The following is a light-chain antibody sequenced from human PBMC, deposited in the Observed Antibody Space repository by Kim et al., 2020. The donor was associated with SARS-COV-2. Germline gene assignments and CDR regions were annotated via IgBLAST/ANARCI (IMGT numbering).Light chain of an antibody. CDR2: GAS. Sequence: EIVMTQSPATLSVSPGDRVTLSCRASQSIYSNLAWYQQRPGQAPRLLIYGASTRVTAIPARFSGSGSGTEFTLTISSLQSEDFAVYYCQHYKNWPAFTFGGGTKVDIK. V-gene: IGKV3-15*01. CDR1: QSIYSN. CDR3: QHYKNWPAFT. J-gene: IGKJ4*01.